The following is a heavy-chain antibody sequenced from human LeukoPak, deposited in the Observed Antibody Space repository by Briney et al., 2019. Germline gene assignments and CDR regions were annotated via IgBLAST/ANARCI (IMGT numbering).Heavy chain of an antibody. CDR1: GVSISSGDYY. Sequence: SETLSLTCTVFGVSISSGDYYWSWIRQPPGKGLEWIGYIYYSGSTNYNPSLKSRVTISVDTSKNQFSLKLSSVTAADTAVYYCARLNSGGYCSGGSCLDYWGQGTLVTVSS. V-gene: IGHV4-61*08. CDR3: ARLNSGGYCSGGSCLDY. D-gene: IGHD2-15*01. J-gene: IGHJ4*02. CDR2: IYYSGST.